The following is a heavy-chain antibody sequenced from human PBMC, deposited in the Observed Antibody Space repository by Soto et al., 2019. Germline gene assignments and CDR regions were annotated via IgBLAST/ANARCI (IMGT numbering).Heavy chain of an antibody. CDR1: GFTFRSYS. V-gene: IGHV3-23*01. CDR3: ANGPSVRSFDY. D-gene: IGHD1-1*01. Sequence: TXGSLRVSCAASGFTFRSYSMSWVRKAPGKGLEWVSAISGSGGSTYYADSVKGRFTISRDNSKNTLYLQMDSLRAEDTAVYYCANGPSVRSFDYWGQGTLVTVSS. CDR2: ISGSGGST. J-gene: IGHJ4*02.